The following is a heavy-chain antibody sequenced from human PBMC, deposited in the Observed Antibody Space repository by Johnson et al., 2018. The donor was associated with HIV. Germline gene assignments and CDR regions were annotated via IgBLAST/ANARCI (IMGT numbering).Heavy chain of an antibody. V-gene: IGHV3-30*18. CDR2: ISYDGTNK. Sequence: PGKGLEWVAVISYDGTNKYYADSVKGRFTISRDNSKNTLYLQMNSLRAEDTAVYYCAKRYSGSLRDTFDIWGQGTMVTVSS. D-gene: IGHD1-26*01. J-gene: IGHJ3*02. CDR3: AKRYSGSLRDTFDI.